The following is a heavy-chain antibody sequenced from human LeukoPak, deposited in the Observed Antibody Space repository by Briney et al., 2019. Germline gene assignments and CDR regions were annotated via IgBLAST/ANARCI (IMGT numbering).Heavy chain of an antibody. CDR3: ARWVAVAGTTNFDY. CDR2: IYSGGST. Sequence: GGSLRLSCAASGFTVSSNYMSWVRQAPGKGLEWVSVIYSGGSTYYADSVKGRFTISRDNSKNTLYLQTNSLRAEDTAVYYCARWVAVAGTTNFDYWGQGTLVTVSS. CDR1: GFTVSSNY. V-gene: IGHV3-53*05. D-gene: IGHD6-19*01. J-gene: IGHJ4*02.